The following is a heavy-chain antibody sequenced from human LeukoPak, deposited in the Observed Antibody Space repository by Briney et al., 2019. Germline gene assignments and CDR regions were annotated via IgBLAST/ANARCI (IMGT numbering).Heavy chain of an antibody. V-gene: IGHV4-34*01. CDR3: ASPRGGYSLYYFDY. CDR1: GGSFSGYY. J-gene: IGHJ4*02. D-gene: IGHD3-22*01. Sequence: SETLSLTCAVYGGSFSGYYWSWIRQPPGKGLEWIGEINHSGSTNYNPSLKSRVTISVDTSKNQFSLKPSSVTAADTAVYYCASPRGGYSLYYFDYWGQGTLVTVSS. CDR2: INHSGST.